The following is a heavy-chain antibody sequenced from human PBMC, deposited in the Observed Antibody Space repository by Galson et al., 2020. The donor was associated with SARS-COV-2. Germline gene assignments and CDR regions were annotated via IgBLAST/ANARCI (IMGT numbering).Heavy chain of an antibody. J-gene: IGHJ4*02. V-gene: IGHV4-31*03. CDR2: IYYSGST. CDR3: ASTLHVWGSYRSRYYFDY. D-gene: IGHD3-16*02. Sequence: SETLSLTCTVSGGSISSGGYYWSWIRQHPGKGLEWIGYIYYSGSTYYNPSLKSRVTISVDTSKNQFSLKLSSVTAADTAVYYCASTLHVWGSYRSRYYFDYWGQGTLVTVSS. CDR1: GGSISSGGYY.